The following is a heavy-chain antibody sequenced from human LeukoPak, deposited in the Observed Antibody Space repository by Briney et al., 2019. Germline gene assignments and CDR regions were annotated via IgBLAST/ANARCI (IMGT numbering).Heavy chain of an antibody. D-gene: IGHD6-19*01. Sequence: SETLSLTCTVSGGSISSSSYYWGWIRQPPGKGLEWIGSIYYSGSTYYNPSLKSRVTISVDTSKNQFSLKLSSVTAADTAVYYCARPEYSSGWYTDYWGQGTPVTVSS. CDR3: ARPEYSSGWYTDY. J-gene: IGHJ4*02. CDR2: IYYSGST. CDR1: GGSISSSSYY. V-gene: IGHV4-39*01.